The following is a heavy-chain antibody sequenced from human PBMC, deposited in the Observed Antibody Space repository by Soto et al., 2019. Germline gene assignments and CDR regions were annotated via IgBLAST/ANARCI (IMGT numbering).Heavy chain of an antibody. V-gene: IGHV1-18*01. J-gene: IGHJ4*02. D-gene: IGHD3-3*01. CDR1: GYTFTSYG. CDR3: ARDLRPNYDFWSGPLPSDY. Sequence: GASVKVSCKASGYTFTSYGISWVRQAPGQGLEWMGWISAYNGNTNYAQKLQGRVTMTTDTSTSTAYMELRSLRSDDTAVYYCARDLRPNYDFWSGPLPSDYWGQGTLVTVSS. CDR2: ISAYNGNT.